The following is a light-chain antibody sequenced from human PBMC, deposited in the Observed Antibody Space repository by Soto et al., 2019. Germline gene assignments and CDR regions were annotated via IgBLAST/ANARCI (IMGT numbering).Light chain of an antibody. V-gene: IGLV2-14*01. J-gene: IGLJ2*01. CDR3: SSYTSSSTYVV. Sequence: QSALTQPASVSGSPGQSITISCTGTSSDVGGYNYVSWYQQHPGKAPKLMIYDVSNRPSGVSNGFSGSKSGNTASLTISGLEAEDEADYYCSSYTSSSTYVVFGGGTKLTVL. CDR2: DVS. CDR1: SSDVGGYNY.